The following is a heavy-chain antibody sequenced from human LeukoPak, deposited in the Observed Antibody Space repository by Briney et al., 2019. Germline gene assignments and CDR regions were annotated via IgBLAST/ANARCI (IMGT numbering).Heavy chain of an antibody. Sequence: SVKLSCTATGGTFSSYAISWVRQATGQGLEWIGGIIPIFGTANYAQKFHARATITADESTSTAYMELSRLRSEDTVVYYCARAPAFLLWCGELLGAFDIWGQRTMVTVSS. CDR2: IIPIFGTA. CDR1: GGTFSSYA. V-gene: IGHV1-69*13. D-gene: IGHD3-10*01. CDR3: ARAPAFLLWCGELLGAFDI. J-gene: IGHJ3*02.